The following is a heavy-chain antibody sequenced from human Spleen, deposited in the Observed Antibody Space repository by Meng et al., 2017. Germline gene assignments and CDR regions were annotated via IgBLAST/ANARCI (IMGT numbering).Heavy chain of an antibody. CDR2: LGAHDGDT. V-gene: IGHV1-18*01. CDR1: DYTFTGYG. J-gene: IGHJ4*02. Sequence: QVPLVQSGVEVQKPGASVKVSCKASDYTFTGYGVSWVRQAPGQGLEWMAWLGAHDGDTSHAPKFQGRVTVSADRPTATAYMELRSLRSDDTAVYYCARDGPETIDYWCQGTLVTVSS. D-gene: IGHD1/OR15-1a*01. CDR3: ARDGPETIDY.